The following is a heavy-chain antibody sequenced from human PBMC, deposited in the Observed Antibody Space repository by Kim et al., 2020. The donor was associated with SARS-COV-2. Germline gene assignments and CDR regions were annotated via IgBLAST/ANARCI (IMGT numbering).Heavy chain of an antibody. Sequence: SETLSRTCTVSGGSISSSSYYWGWIRQPPGKGLEWIGSIYYSGSTYYNPSLKSRVTISVDTSKNQFSLKLSSVTAADTAVYYCARTARYSSGWYYFDYWGQGTLVTVSS. J-gene: IGHJ4*02. CDR1: GGSISSSSYY. CDR2: IYYSGST. CDR3: ARTARYSSGWYYFDY. V-gene: IGHV4-39*01. D-gene: IGHD6-19*01.